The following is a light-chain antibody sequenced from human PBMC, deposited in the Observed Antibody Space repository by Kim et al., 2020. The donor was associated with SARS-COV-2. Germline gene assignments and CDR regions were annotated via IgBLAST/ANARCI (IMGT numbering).Light chain of an antibody. V-gene: IGLV2-14*03. J-gene: IGLJ1*01. Sequence: QSALTQPASVSGSPGQSITISCTGTSTDVGGYNYVSWYQKHPGKAPKLIIYDVANRPSGVSDRFSASKSGSTASLTISGLQAEDEADYYCNSYTSSKTFVFGTGTKVTVL. CDR2: DVA. CDR1: STDVGGYNY. CDR3: NSYTSSKTFV.